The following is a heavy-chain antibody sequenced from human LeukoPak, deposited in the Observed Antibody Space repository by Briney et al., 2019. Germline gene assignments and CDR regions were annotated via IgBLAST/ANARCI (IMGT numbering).Heavy chain of an antibody. V-gene: IGHV4-4*07. J-gene: IGHJ4*02. CDR3: ARISGSSLDY. D-gene: IGHD6-13*01. Sequence: SETLSLTCTVSDGPITNYYWSWIRQPAGKGLEWIGRIYPSGSTNYNPSLKSRVTMSIDTSKNQFSLNLSSVAAADTAVYYCARISGSSLDYWGQGTLVTVSS. CDR2: IYPSGST. CDR1: DGPITNYY.